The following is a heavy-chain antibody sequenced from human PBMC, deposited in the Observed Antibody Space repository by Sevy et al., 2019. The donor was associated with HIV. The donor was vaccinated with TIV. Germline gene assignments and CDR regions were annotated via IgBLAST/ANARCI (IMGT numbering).Heavy chain of an antibody. D-gene: IGHD3-22*01. Sequence: GGSLRLSCAASGFTFSSYGMHWVRQAPGKGLEWVAVIWYDGSNKYYADSVKGRFTISRDNSKNTLYLQMNSLRAEDTVVYYCARGLYDSSGYYYFDYWGPGTLVTVSS. CDR1: GFTFSSYG. CDR2: IWYDGSNK. V-gene: IGHV3-33*01. J-gene: IGHJ4*02. CDR3: ARGLYDSSGYYYFDY.